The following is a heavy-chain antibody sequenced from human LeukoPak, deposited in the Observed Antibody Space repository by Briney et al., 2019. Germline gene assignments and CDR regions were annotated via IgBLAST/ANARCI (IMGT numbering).Heavy chain of an antibody. CDR1: GGSISSSSYY. J-gene: IGHJ3*02. CDR2: IYYSGST. CDR3: ARRYYYDSSGYYSTPRNHDAFDI. D-gene: IGHD3-22*01. Sequence: PSETLSLTCTVSGGSISSSSYYWGWIRQPPGKGLEWIGSIYYSGSTYYNPSLKSRVTISVDTSKNQFSLKLSSVTAADTAVYYCARRYYYDSSGYYSTPRNHDAFDIWGQGTMVTVSS. V-gene: IGHV4-39*07.